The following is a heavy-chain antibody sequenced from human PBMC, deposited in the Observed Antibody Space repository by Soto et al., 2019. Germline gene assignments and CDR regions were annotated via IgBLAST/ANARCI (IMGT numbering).Heavy chain of an antibody. J-gene: IGHJ4*02. V-gene: IGHV4-4*07. Sequence: PSETLSLTCTVSGGSISSYYWSWIRQPAGKGMEWVGHIHATESTNYNPSLKSRVTMSIDTSNNQFSLKLDSLTAADTAVYYCARALSSAAGLYFDYWGQGTLVTVSS. CDR3: ARALSSAAGLYFDY. D-gene: IGHD6-13*01. CDR1: GGSISSYY. CDR2: IHATEST.